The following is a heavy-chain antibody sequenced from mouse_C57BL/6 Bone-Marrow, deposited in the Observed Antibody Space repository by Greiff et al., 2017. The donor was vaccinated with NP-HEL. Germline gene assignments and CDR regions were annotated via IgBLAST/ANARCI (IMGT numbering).Heavy chain of an antibody. Sequence: EVQLHQSGPELVKPGASVKISCKASGYTFTDYYMNWVKQSHGKSLEWIGDINPNNGGTSYNQKFKGKATLTVDQSSSTAYMELRSLTSEDSAVYYCARATNYDYDGAMDYWGQGTSVTVSS. V-gene: IGHV1-26*01. CDR1: GYTFTDYY. CDR3: ARATNYDYDGAMDY. CDR2: INPNNGGT. D-gene: IGHD2-4*01. J-gene: IGHJ4*01.